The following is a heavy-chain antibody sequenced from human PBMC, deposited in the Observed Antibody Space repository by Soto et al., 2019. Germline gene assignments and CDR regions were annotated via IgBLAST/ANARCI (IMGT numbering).Heavy chain of an antibody. CDR1: GYTLTELS. J-gene: IGHJ4*02. CDR2: FDPGDGET. CDR3: ATTVRITMVRGVIGVYYFDY. V-gene: IGHV1-24*01. D-gene: IGHD3-10*01. Sequence: ASVKVSCKVSGYTLTELSMHWVRQSPGKGLEWMGGFDPGDGETIYAQKFQGRVTMTEDTSTDTAYMELSSLRSEDTAVYYCATTVRITMVRGVIGVYYFDYWGQGTLVTVSS.